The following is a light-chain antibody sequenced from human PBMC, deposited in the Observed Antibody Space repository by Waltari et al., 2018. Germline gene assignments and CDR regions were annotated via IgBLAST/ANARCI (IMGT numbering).Light chain of an antibody. J-gene: IGKJ1*01. CDR3: QRYNNWWT. Sequence: DIQMTQSPSTLSASVGDRVTITCRASQSISSWLAWYQQKPGKAPKLLIYGASSLESGVPSRFSGSGSGTEFTLTISSLQPDDFATYYCQRYNNWWTFGQGP. CDR2: GAS. V-gene: IGKV1-5*03. CDR1: QSISSW.